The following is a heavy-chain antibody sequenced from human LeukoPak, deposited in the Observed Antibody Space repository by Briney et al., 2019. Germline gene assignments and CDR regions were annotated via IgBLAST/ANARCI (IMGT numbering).Heavy chain of an antibody. J-gene: IGHJ4*02. CDR1: GGSISSRSYY. V-gene: IGHV4-39*01. D-gene: IGHD3-16*02. CDR3: ARWIVSGFDY. CDR2: IYYSGST. Sequence: SETLSLTCTVSGGSISSRSYYWGWIRQPPGKGLEWIGSIYYSGSTYYNPSLKSRVTISVDTSKNQFSLKLSSVTAADTAVYYCARWIVSGFDYWGQGTLVTVSS.